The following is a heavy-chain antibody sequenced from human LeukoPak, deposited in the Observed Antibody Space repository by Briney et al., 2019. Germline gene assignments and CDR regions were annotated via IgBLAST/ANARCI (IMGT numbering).Heavy chain of an antibody. CDR3: ARDQEGYYDSSGYHKNYWYFDL. Sequence: SETLSLTCAVYGGSFSGYYWSWIRQPPGKGLEWIGYIYYSGSTYYNPSLKSRVTISVDTSKNQFSLKLSSVTAADTAVYYCARDQEGYYDSSGYHKNYWYFDLWGRGTLVTVSS. V-gene: IGHV4-30-4*08. D-gene: IGHD3-22*01. CDR2: IYYSGST. CDR1: GGSFSGYY. J-gene: IGHJ2*01.